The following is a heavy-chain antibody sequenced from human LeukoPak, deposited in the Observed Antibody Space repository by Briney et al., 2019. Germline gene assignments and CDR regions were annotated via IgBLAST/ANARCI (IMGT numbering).Heavy chain of an antibody. CDR2: INNDGSST. V-gene: IGHV3-74*01. CDR3: AKDPTSVGGRHDWLLDS. J-gene: IGHJ5*02. Sequence: PGGSLRLSCAASGFIFSDHWMHWVRQAPGKGLVWLSRINNDGSSTIYADSVKGRFTFSRDNAENTLFLEMSSLRVEDTAVYYCAKDPTSVGGRHDWLLDSWGQGTLVTVSS. CDR1: GFIFSDHW. D-gene: IGHD3-9*01.